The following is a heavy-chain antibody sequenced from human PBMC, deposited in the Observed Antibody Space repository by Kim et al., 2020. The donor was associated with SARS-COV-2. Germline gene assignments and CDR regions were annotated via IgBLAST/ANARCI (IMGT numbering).Heavy chain of an antibody. CDR2: INHSGST. CDR1: GGSFSGYY. CDR3: ARGSPGSGRRGRQSYFDL. D-gene: IGHD3-10*01. J-gene: IGHJ2*01. V-gene: IGHV4-34*01. Sequence: SETLSLTCAVYGGSFSGYYWSWIRQPPGKGLEWIGEINHSGSTNYNPSLKSRVTISVDTSKNQFSLKLSSVTAADTAVYYCARGSPGSGRRGRQSYFDLWGRGTLVTVSS.